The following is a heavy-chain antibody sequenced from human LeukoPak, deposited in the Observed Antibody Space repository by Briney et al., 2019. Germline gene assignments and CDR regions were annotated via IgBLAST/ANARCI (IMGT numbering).Heavy chain of an antibody. J-gene: IGHJ4*02. CDR3: ARGGGSEIDY. CDR2: IYYSGST. V-gene: IGHV4-59*01. D-gene: IGHD3-16*01. CDR1: GGSISSYY. Sequence: PSETLSLTCTVSGGSISSYYWSWIRQPPGKGLEWIGYIYYSGSTNYNPSLKSRVTISVDTSKNQYSLKLSSVTAADTAVYYCARGGGSEIDYWGQGTLVTVSS.